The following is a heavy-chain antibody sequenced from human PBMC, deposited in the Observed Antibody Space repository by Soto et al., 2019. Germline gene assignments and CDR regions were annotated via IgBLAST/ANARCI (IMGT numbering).Heavy chain of an antibody. Sequence: GGSLRLSCAASGFTCSSYGMHWVRQAPGKGLEWVAVIWYDGSNKYYADSVKGRFTISRDNSKNTLYLQMNSLRAEDTAVYYCARDGAGTYDFWSGYYPLFDYYGMDVWGQGTTVTVSS. V-gene: IGHV3-33*01. CDR3: ARDGAGTYDFWSGYYPLFDYYGMDV. CDR1: GFTCSSYG. D-gene: IGHD3-3*01. J-gene: IGHJ6*02. CDR2: IWYDGSNK.